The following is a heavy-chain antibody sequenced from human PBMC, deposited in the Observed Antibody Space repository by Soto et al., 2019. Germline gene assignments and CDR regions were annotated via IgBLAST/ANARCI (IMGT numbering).Heavy chain of an antibody. CDR3: ASNQEKRYCSGGSCYPSDI. V-gene: IGHV3-7*01. Sequence: GGSLRLSCAASGFTFSSYWMSWVRQAPGKGLERVANIKQDGSEKYYVDSVKGRFTISRDNAKNSLYLQMNSLRAEDTAVYYCASNQEKRYCSGGSCYPSDIWGQGTMVTVSS. CDR1: GFTFSSYW. J-gene: IGHJ3*02. D-gene: IGHD2-15*01. CDR2: IKQDGSEK.